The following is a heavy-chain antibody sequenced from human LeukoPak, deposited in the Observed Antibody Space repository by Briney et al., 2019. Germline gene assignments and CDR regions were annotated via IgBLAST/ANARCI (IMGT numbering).Heavy chain of an antibody. CDR1: GFTFSSYG. CDR2: ISYDGSNK. Sequence: GRSLRLSCAASGFTFSSYGMHWVRQAPGKGLEWVAVISYDGSNKYYADSVKGRFTISRDNSKNTLYLQMNSLRAEDTAVYYRAKGRWFGELSYFDYWGQGTLVTVSS. J-gene: IGHJ4*02. D-gene: IGHD3-10*01. CDR3: AKGRWFGELSYFDY. V-gene: IGHV3-30*18.